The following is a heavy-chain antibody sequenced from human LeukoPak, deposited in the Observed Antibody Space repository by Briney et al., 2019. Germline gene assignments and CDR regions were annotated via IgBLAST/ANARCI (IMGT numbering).Heavy chain of an antibody. J-gene: IGHJ4*02. D-gene: IGHD5-18*01. Sequence: SQTLSLTCTVSGGSISSGGYYWSWIRQHPGKGLEWIGYIYHSGSTYYNPSLKSRVTISVDTSKNQFSLQLSSVTAADTAVYYCARDTAMVNAHYFDYWGQGTLVTVSS. CDR1: GGSISSGGYY. V-gene: IGHV4-31*03. CDR3: ARDTAMVNAHYFDY. CDR2: IYHSGST.